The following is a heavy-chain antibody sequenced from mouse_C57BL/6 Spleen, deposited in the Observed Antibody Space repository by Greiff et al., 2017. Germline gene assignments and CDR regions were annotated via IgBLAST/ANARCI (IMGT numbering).Heavy chain of an antibody. CDR1: GFNIKDYY. CDR2: IDPEDGET. Sequence: EVKLVESGAELVKPGASVKLSCTASGFNIKDYYMHWVKQRTEQGLEWIGRIDPEDGETKYAPKFQGQATITADPSSNTAYLQLSSLTSEDTAVYYCARDYGSSYDYWGQGTTLTVSS. V-gene: IGHV14-2*01. D-gene: IGHD1-1*01. CDR3: ARDYGSSYDY. J-gene: IGHJ2*01.